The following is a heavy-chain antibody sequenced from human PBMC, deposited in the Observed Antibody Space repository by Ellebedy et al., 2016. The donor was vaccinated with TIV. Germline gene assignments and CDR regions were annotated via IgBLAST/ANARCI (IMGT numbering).Heavy chain of an antibody. CDR2: ISYDGSNK. CDR1: GFTFSSYG. V-gene: IGHV3-30*18. Sequence: GESLKISXAASGFTFSSYGMHWVRQAPGKGLEWVAVISYDGSNKYYADSVKGRFTISRDNSKNTLYLQMNSLRAEDTAVYYCAKDLLANYYGSGSVFYGMDVWGQGTTVTVSS. CDR3: AKDLLANYYGSGSVFYGMDV. D-gene: IGHD3-10*01. J-gene: IGHJ6*02.